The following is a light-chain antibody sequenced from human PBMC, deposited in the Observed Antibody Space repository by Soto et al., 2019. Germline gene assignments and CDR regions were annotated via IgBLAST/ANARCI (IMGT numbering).Light chain of an antibody. CDR2: WAS. CDR3: QQYYSTPYT. J-gene: IGKJ2*01. Sequence: DIVMTQSPDSLAVSLGERATINCKSSQSVLYSSNNKNYLAWYQQKPGRPPKLLIYWASTRESGVPDRFSGSGSGTDFTLTISSLQAEDVAVHYCQQYYSTPYTFGQGTKLEIK. CDR1: QSVLYSSNNKNY. V-gene: IGKV4-1*01.